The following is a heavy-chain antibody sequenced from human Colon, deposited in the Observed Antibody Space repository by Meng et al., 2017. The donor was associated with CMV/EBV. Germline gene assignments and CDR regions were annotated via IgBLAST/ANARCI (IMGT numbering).Heavy chain of an antibody. CDR3: ARLPHYYDRYYFDY. V-gene: IGHV4-39*01. CDR2: IYYSGST. Sequence: SETLSLTCTVSGGSISSSSYYWGWIRQPPGKGLEWIGSIYYSGSTYYNPSLKSRVTISVDTSKNQFSLKPSSVTAADTAVYYCARLPHYYDRYYFDYWGQGTLVTVSS. J-gene: IGHJ4*02. D-gene: IGHD3-22*01. CDR1: GGSISSSSYY.